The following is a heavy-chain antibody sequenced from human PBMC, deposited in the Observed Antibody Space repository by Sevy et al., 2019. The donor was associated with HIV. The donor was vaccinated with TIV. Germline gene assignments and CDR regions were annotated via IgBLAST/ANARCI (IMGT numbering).Heavy chain of an antibody. CDR3: ARPLTYYYDSSGYYFVY. CDR2: INPNSGGT. D-gene: IGHD3-22*01. CDR1: GYTFTGYY. J-gene: IGHJ4*02. V-gene: IGHV1-2*02. Sequence: ASVKVSCKASGYTFTGYYMHWVRQAPGQGLEWMGWINPNSGGTKYAQKFQGRVTMTRDTSIRTAYMELSSLRSDDTAVYYCARPLTYYYDSSGYYFVYWGQGTLVTVSS.